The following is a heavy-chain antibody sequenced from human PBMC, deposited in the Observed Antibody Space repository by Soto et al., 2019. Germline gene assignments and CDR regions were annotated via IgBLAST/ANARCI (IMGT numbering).Heavy chain of an antibody. D-gene: IGHD3-22*01. CDR3: ASFPVNPGRDSSPIFDS. Sequence: PSETLAPPCAVSGGSISSGGYSLSWIRQPLGKGLEWIGYIYHMGSTYYNPSLKSRVTISVDRSKNQFSLKLNSVTAADTAVYYCASFPVNPGRDSSPIFDSWGQGNLVTVSS. J-gene: IGHJ4*02. CDR1: GGSISSGGYS. V-gene: IGHV4-30-2*01. CDR2: IYHMGST.